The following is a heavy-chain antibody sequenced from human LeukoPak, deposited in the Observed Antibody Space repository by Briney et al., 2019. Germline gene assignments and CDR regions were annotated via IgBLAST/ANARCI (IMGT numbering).Heavy chain of an antibody. CDR3: ARVPHIVVVTAIPDAFDI. D-gene: IGHD2-21*02. J-gene: IGHJ3*02. V-gene: IGHV3-48*03. CDR1: GFTFSSYE. Sequence: GGSLRLSCAASGFTFSSYEMNWVRQAPGKGLEWVSYISSSSSTIYYADSVKGRFTISRDNAKNSLYLQMNSLRAEDTAVYYCARVPHIVVVTAIPDAFDIWGQGTMVTVSS. CDR2: ISSSSSTI.